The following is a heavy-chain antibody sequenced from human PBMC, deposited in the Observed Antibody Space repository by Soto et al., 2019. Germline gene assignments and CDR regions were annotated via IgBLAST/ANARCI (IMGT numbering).Heavy chain of an antibody. J-gene: IGHJ4*02. CDR1: GFTFSNYY. V-gene: IGHV3-11*06. Sequence: GGSLRLSCAVSGFTFSNYYMSWVRQAPGKGLEWISYIGTAVIYTNYADSVKGRFTISRDNVKNSVSLQMTNLRAEDTAVYYCKREGHYYALDSWGQGTLVTVSS. CDR3: KREGHYYALDS. CDR2: IGTAVIYT. D-gene: IGHD3-22*01.